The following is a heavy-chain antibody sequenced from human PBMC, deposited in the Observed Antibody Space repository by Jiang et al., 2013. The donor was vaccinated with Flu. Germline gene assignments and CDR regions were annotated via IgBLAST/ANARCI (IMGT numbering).Heavy chain of an antibody. V-gene: IGHV3-23*04. CDR2: ISFSGDTT. J-gene: IGHJ4*02. D-gene: IGHD3-22*01. CDR3: AKDARFYSDSSGSAHFDY. CDR1: GFSFSNYA. Sequence: VQLVESGGGLVQPGGSLRLSCAASGFSFSNYAMNWVRQAPGKGLEWVSTISFSGDTTYYTDSEKGRFTISRDNARNTLYLQMNSLRAEDTAVYFCAKDARFYSDSSGSAHFDYWGQGTLVTVSS.